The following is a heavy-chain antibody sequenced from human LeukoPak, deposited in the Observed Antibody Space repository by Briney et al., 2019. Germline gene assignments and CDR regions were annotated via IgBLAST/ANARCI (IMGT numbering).Heavy chain of an antibody. D-gene: IGHD5-18*01. V-gene: IGHV1-69*01. Sequence: GASVKVSCKASGGTFSSYAISWVRQAPGQGLEWMGGIIPIFGTANYAQKFQGRVTITADESTSTGYMELSSLRSEDTAAYYCASKRGYSYGLDYWGQGTLVAVSS. CDR3: ASKRGYSYGLDY. CDR2: IIPIFGTA. J-gene: IGHJ4*02. CDR1: GGTFSSYA.